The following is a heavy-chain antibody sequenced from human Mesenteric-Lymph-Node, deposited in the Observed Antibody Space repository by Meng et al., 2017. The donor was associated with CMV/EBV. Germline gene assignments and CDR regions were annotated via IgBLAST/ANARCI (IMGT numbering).Heavy chain of an antibody. CDR2: VIPIFGTP. V-gene: IGHV1-69*05. J-gene: IGHJ6*02. CDR1: GGTFSSYA. Sequence: SVKVSCKASGGTFSSYAISWVRQAPAQGLESMGGVIPIFGTPNYAQKFQGRVTITTDESTSTAYMELSSLRSEDTAVYYCAGAYNYYAMEVWGQGTTVTVSS. CDR3: AGAYNYYAMEV. D-gene: IGHD5-24*01.